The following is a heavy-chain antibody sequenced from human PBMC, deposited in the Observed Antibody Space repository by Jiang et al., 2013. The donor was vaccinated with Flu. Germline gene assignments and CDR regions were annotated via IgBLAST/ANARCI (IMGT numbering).Heavy chain of an antibody. CDR3: ASTANSGSYYDWFDS. Sequence: AWNWIRQSPSRGLEWLGRTYYRSKWYNDYAVSVKSRITINPDTSKNQFSLQLNSVTPEDTAVYYCASTANSGSYYDWFDSWGQGTLVTVSS. V-gene: IGHV6-1*01. CDR1: A. D-gene: IGHD1-26*01. J-gene: IGHJ5*01. CDR2: TYYRSKWYN.